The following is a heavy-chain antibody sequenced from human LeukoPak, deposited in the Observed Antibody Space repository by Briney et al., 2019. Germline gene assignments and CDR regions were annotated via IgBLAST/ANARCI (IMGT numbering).Heavy chain of an antibody. CDR3: ARHIGGGIEDMDV. J-gene: IGHJ6*03. Sequence: TSETLSLTCTVSGGSIGTHYWSWVRQSPGTGLEWIGYIYVTGTRYNPYLQSRVTISVDRSRNQFFLKMTSVTAADTAVYYCARHIGGGIEDMDVWGRGTKVTVSS. CDR2: IYVTGT. V-gene: IGHV4-59*08. CDR1: GGSIGTHY. D-gene: IGHD3-16*02.